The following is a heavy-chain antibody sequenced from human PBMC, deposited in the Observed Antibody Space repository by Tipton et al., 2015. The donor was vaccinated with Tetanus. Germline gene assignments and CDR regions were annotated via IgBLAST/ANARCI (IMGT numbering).Heavy chain of an antibody. D-gene: IGHD1-26*01. CDR1: GFTFSSYA. J-gene: IGHJ4*02. CDR2: ISDSGGST. Sequence: SLRLSCAASGFTFSSYAMSWVRQAPGKGLEWVSAISDSGGSTYCADSVKGRFTISRDNSKNTLFLQMNSLRAEDTAVYYCAKPMGGWELLPSDYWGQGTLVTVSS. V-gene: IGHV3-23*01. CDR3: AKPMGGWELLPSDY.